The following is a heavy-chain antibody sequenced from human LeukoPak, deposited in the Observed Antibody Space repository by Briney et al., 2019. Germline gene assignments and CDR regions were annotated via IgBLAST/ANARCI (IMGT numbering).Heavy chain of an antibody. D-gene: IGHD4-11*01. CDR2: IYPGDSDA. Sequence: PGESLKISCKGSGYSFTNYWIGWARQMPGKGLEWMGIIYPGDSDARYDPSFQGQVTISADKSISTAYLQWSSLKASDTAIYYCARRVYSNYWYFDLWGRGTLVTVSS. V-gene: IGHV5-51*03. CDR3: ARRVYSNYWYFDL. J-gene: IGHJ2*01. CDR1: GYSFTNYW.